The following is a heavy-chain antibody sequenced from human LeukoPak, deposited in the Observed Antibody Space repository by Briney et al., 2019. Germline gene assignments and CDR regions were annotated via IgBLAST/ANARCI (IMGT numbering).Heavy chain of an antibody. CDR1: GFTFSDYG. CDR3: AREQYGSDDALDI. CDR2: IWYDGSNK. D-gene: IGHD3-10*01. V-gene: IGHV3-33*01. J-gene: IGHJ3*02. Sequence: GGSLRLSCAASGFTFSDYGMHWVRQAPGKGLEWVAVIWYDGSNKYYADSVKGRFTVSRDNSKNTLDLQMSSLRDEDTAVYYCAREQYGSDDALDIWGQGTLVTVSS.